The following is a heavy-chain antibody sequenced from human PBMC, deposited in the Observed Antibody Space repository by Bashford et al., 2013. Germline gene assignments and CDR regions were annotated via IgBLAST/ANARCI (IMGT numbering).Heavy chain of an antibody. CDR2: IYTSGST. J-gene: IGHJ4*02. Sequence: SSETLSLTCTVSGGSISSYYWSWIRQPAGKGLEWIGRIYTSGSTNYNPSLKSRVTMSVDTSKNQFSLKLSSVTAADTAVYYCARVHAAPNGYYFDYWGQGTLVTVSS. D-gene: IGHD1-1*01. CDR3: ARVHAAPNGYYFDY. CDR1: GGSISSYY. V-gene: IGHV4-4*07.